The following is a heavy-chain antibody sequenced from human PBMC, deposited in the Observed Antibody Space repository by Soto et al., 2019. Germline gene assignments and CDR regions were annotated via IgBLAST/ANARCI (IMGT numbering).Heavy chain of an antibody. CDR3: ARSSPHSGYYAPCVY. CDR1: GGSISSSSYY. V-gene: IGHV4-39*01. D-gene: IGHD3-22*01. CDR2: IYYSGST. J-gene: IGHJ4*02. Sequence: QLQLQESGPGLVKPSETLSLTCTVSGGSISSSSYYWGWIRQPPGKGLEWIGSIYYSGSTYYNPSLKSRVTISVDTSKNQFSLKLSSVTAADTAVYYCARSSPHSGYYAPCVYWGQGTPVTVSS.